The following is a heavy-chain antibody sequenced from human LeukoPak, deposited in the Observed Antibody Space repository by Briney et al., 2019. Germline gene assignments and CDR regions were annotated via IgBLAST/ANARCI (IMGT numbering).Heavy chain of an antibody. D-gene: IGHD3-9*01. J-gene: IGHJ5*02. CDR3: ARSYGHNYDILTGYGMELWFDP. V-gene: IGHV4-59*01. CDR1: GGSFSGYY. Sequence: SETLSLTCAVYGGSFSGYYWSWIRQPPGKGLEWIGYIYYSGSTNYNPSLKSRVTISVDTSKNQFSLKLSSVTAADTAVYYCARSYGHNYDILTGYGMELWFDPWGQGTLVTVSS. CDR2: IYYSGST.